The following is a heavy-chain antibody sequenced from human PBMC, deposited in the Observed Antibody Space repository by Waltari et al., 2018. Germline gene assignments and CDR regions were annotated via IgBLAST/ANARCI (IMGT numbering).Heavy chain of an antibody. J-gene: IGHJ4*02. V-gene: IGHV3-74*01. Sequence: EVQLVESGGGLVQPGGSLRLSCAASGFGFINYWRDWVRQVPGKGLVWVARTNKEGSGTAYADFVEGRLTISRDNAKSTLHLQMTSLTAEDTAVYYCVREKDLGGTCVFDFWGRGTLVTVSS. CDR2: TNKEGSGT. CDR3: VREKDLGGTCVFDF. D-gene: IGHD1-26*01. CDR1: GFGFINYW.